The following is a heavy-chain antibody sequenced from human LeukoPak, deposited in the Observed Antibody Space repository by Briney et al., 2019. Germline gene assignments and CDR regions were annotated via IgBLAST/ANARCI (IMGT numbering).Heavy chain of an antibody. Sequence: SETLSLTCAVYGGSFSGYYWSWIRQPPGKGLEWIGYIYYSGSTNYNPSLKSRVTISVDTSKNQFSLKLSSVTAADTAVYYCARARQGYSYGLDYWGQGTLVTVSS. CDR2: IYYSGST. CDR3: ARARQGYSYGLDY. J-gene: IGHJ4*02. CDR1: GGSFSGYY. D-gene: IGHD5-18*01. V-gene: IGHV4-59*01.